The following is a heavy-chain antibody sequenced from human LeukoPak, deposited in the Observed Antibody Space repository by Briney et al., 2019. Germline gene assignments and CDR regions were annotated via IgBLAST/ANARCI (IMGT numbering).Heavy chain of an antibody. CDR2: INPNSSGT. CDR1: GYTFTRYY. J-gene: IGHJ4*02. D-gene: IGHD3-3*01. Sequence: ASVKVSCKASGYTFTRYYVHWVRQAPGQGLEWMGWINPNSSGTNYAQKVQGRVTRTRDTSISTAYMELSRLRYDDTAVYYCATVPERRFLEWLPLVYWGEGPLVSVS. CDR3: ATVPERRFLEWLPLVY. V-gene: IGHV1-2*02.